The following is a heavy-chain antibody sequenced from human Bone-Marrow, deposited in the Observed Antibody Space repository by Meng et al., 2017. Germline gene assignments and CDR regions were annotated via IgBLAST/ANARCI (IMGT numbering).Heavy chain of an antibody. Sequence: GGSLRLSCVVSGFTFSGSDVHWIRQASGKGLEWVGRIKSKTDGGTTDYAAPVKGRFTISRDDSKNTLYLQMNSLKTEDTAVYYCTTDYRAYMIGGWGQGTLVTVSS. CDR3: TTDYRAYMIGG. J-gene: IGHJ4*02. D-gene: IGHD3-16*01. V-gene: IGHV3-15*01. CDR1: GFTFSGSD. CDR2: IKSKTDGGTT.